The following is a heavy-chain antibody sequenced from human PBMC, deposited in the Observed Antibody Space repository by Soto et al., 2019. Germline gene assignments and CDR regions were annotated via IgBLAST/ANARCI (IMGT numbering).Heavy chain of an antibody. V-gene: IGHV1-18*01. CDR3: AREGPAPYYYYGMDV. J-gene: IGHJ6*02. CDR1: GYSFTTYG. Sequence: QVQLVQSRGEVKKPGASVKVSCKTSGYSFTTYGISWVRQAPGQGLEWMGWISGYNGNTNYAQKLQGRVTMTTDTPXXTSDMERRSLRSDDTAVYYCAREGPAPYYYYGMDVWGQGSTVTVSS. CDR2: ISGYNGNT.